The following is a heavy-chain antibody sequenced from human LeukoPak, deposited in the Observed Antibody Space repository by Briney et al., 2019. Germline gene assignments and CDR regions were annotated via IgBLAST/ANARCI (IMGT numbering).Heavy chain of an antibody. Sequence: ASVKVSCKASGGTFSSYAISWVRQAPGQGLEWMGGIIPIFGTANYAQKFQGRVTITTGESTSTAYMELSSLRSEDTAVYYCARTGSGCSGGSCYSWFDPWGQGTLVTVSS. D-gene: IGHD2-15*01. CDR2: IIPIFGTA. V-gene: IGHV1-69*05. J-gene: IGHJ5*02. CDR3: ARTGSGCSGGSCYSWFDP. CDR1: GGTFSSYA.